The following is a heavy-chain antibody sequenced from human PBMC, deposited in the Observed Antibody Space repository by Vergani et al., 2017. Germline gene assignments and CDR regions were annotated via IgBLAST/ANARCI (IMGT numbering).Heavy chain of an antibody. CDR2: ISWNSGSI. J-gene: IGHJ3*02. V-gene: IGHV3-9*01. Sequence: EVQLVESGGGLVQPGRSLRLSCAASGFTFDDYAMHWVRQAPGKGLEWVSGISWNSGSIGYADSVKGRFTISRDNAKNSLYLQMNSLRAEDTAVYYCARDQSAYYYDSSGYYSDAFDIWGQGTMVTVSS. D-gene: IGHD3-22*01. CDR1: GFTFDDYA. CDR3: ARDQSAYYYDSSGYYSDAFDI.